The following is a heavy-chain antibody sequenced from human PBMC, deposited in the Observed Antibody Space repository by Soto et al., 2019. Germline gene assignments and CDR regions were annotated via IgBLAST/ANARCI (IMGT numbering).Heavy chain of an antibody. J-gene: IGHJ6*02. V-gene: IGHV3-21*01. D-gene: IGHD3-22*01. CDR1: GFTFSSYS. Sequence: GGSLRLSCAASGFTFSSYSMNWVRQAPGKGLEWVSSISSSSSYIYYADSVKGRFTISRDNAKNSLYLQMNSLRAEDTAVYYCARGGLGSGYYLPDYYYGMDVWGQGTTVTVSS. CDR3: ARGGLGSGYYLPDYYYGMDV. CDR2: ISSSSSYI.